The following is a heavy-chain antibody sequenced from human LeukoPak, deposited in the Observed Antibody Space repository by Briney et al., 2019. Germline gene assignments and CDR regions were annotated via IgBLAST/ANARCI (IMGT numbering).Heavy chain of an antibody. CDR3: ARDPTRYSYGTQYFDY. CDR1: GFTFSSYW. D-gene: IGHD5-18*01. CDR2: IKQDGSEK. J-gene: IGHJ4*02. Sequence: GGSLRLSCAASGFTFSSYWMSWVRQAPGKGLEWVANIKQDGSEKYYVDSVKGRFTISRDNAKSSLYLQMNSLRAEDTAVYYCARDPTRYSYGTQYFDYWGQGTLVTVSS. V-gene: IGHV3-7*01.